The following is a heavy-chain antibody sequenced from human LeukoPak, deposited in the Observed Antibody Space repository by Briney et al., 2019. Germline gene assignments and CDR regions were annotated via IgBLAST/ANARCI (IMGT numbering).Heavy chain of an antibody. J-gene: IGHJ4*02. Sequence: GGSLRLSCAASGFTFNTYVMSWVRQAPGKGLEWVSGISGSGGSTDYADSVKGRFTISRDNSKNTLYLHLNNLRAEDTALYYCARDWGRGRYYFDYWGQGNLVTVSS. V-gene: IGHV3-23*01. CDR2: ISGSGGST. D-gene: IGHD3-16*01. CDR1: GFTFNTYV. CDR3: ARDWGRGRYYFDY.